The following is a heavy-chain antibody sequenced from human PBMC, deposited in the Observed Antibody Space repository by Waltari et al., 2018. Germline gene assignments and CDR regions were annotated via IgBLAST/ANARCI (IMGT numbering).Heavy chain of an antibody. V-gene: IGHV4-59*11. Sequence: QVQLQESGPGLVKPSETLSLTCTVSGGSISSHYWSWIRQPPGKGLEWIGYIYYSGSTNYNPSLKSRVTISVDTSKNQFSLKLSSVTAADTAVYYCAMSLWSYYFDYWGQGTLVTVSS. CDR3: AMSLWSYYFDY. CDR1: GGSISSHY. CDR2: IYYSGST. D-gene: IGHD2-21*01. J-gene: IGHJ4*02.